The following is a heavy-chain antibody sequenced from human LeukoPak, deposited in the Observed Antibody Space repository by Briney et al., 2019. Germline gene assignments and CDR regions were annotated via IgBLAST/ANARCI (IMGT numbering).Heavy chain of an antibody. CDR3: ARVGPLLWFGESPGYYYYGMDV. Sequence: GGPLRLSCADSGFSFSSYWMSWVRQAPGKGLEWVANIKQDGSEKYYVDSVKGRFTISRDNAKNSLYLQMNSLRAEDTAVYYCARVGPLLWFGESPGYYYYGMDVWGKGTTVTVSS. V-gene: IGHV3-7*03. D-gene: IGHD3-10*01. CDR2: IKQDGSEK. CDR1: GFSFSSYW. J-gene: IGHJ6*04.